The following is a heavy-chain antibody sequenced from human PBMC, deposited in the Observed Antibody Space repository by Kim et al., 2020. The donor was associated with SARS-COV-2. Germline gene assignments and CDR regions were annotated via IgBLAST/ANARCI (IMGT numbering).Heavy chain of an antibody. V-gene: IGHV3-49*02. CDR3: TRDKLTGYYYFYFMDV. J-gene: IGHJ6*03. Sequence: SVKGGFTISRDDSKSIVYLQMNSLKTEDTAVYFCTRDKLTGYYYFYFMDVWGKGTTVTVSS. D-gene: IGHD7-27*01.